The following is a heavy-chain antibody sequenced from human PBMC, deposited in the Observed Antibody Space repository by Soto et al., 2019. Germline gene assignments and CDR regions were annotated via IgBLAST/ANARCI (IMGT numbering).Heavy chain of an antibody. CDR2: INPNSGGT. CDR3: ARGTWIQPLDGDYYYYGMDV. J-gene: IGHJ6*02. Sequence: ASVKVSCKASGYTFTGYYMHWVRQAPGQGLEWMGWINPNSGGTNYAQKFQGWVTMTRDTSISTAYMELSRLRSDDTAVYYCARGTWIQPLDGDYYYYGMDVWGQGTTVTVSS. D-gene: IGHD5-18*01. CDR1: GYTFTGYY. V-gene: IGHV1-2*04.